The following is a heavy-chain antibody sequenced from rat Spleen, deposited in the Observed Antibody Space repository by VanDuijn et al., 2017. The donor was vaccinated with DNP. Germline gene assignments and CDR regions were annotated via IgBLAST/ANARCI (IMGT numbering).Heavy chain of an antibody. D-gene: IGHD1-6*01. CDR1: GITFSDHN. J-gene: IGHJ2*01. CDR2: LGYAATNT. CDR3: TTGLSDY. V-gene: IGHV5-7*01. Sequence: EVQLVESGGGLVQPGRSLKLSCAVSGITFSDHNMAWVRQAPKKSLEWVATLGYAATNTYYRDSVKGRFTISRDHARNTLFHQVDSLKSEDTATYYCTTGLSDYWGQGVMVTVSS.